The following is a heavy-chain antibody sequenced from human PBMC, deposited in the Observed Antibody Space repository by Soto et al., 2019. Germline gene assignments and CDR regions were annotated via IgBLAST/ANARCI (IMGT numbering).Heavy chain of an antibody. CDR1: GFTFSSYA. Sequence: GGSLRLSCAASGFTFSSYAMHWVRQAPGKGLEWVAVISYDGSNKYYADSVKGRFTISRDNSKNTLYLQMNSLRAEDTAVYYCASDVLLWFGELSYFDYWGQGTLVTVSS. CDR3: ASDVLLWFGELSYFDY. D-gene: IGHD3-10*01. V-gene: IGHV3-30-3*01. CDR2: ISYDGSNK. J-gene: IGHJ4*02.